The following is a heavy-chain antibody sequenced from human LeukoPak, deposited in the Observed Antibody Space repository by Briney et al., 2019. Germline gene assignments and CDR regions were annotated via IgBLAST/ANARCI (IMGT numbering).Heavy chain of an antibody. Sequence: ASVKVSCKASGYTFTNYYMHWVRQAPGQGLEWMGWISPNSNDTNYAQKFLGRVTLTSDTSISTAYMELSSLRSDDTAVYFCARDGDYCRGGRCYRDWGQGTLVTVSS. CDR2: ISPNSNDT. D-gene: IGHD2-15*01. J-gene: IGHJ4*02. CDR3: ARDGDYCRGGRCYRD. V-gene: IGHV1-2*02. CDR1: GYTFTNYY.